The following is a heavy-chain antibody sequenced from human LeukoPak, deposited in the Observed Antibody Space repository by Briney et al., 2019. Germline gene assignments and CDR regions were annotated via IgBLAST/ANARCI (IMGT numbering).Heavy chain of an antibody. CDR3: VREGWHSSSWYFFDY. V-gene: IGHV3-7*03. J-gene: IGHJ4*02. CDR2: IKQDGSEK. D-gene: IGHD6-13*01. Sequence: QAGGSLRLSCAASGFTFSSYWMSWVRQAPGKGLEWVANIKQDGSEKYYVDSVKGRFTISRDNAKNSLYLQMNSLRAEDTAVYYCVREGWHSSSWYFFDYWGQGILVTVSS. CDR1: GFTFSSYW.